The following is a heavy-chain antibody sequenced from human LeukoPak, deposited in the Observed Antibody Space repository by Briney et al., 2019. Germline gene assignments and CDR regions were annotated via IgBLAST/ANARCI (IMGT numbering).Heavy chain of an antibody. CDR1: GGTFSSYA. CDR2: IIPILGIA. V-gene: IGHV1-69*04. D-gene: IGHD2-2*01. CDR3: ARDPPPRYCSSTSCYYNWLDP. J-gene: IGHJ5*02. Sequence: SVKVSCKASGGTFSSYAISWVRQAPGQGLEWMGRIIPILGIANYAQKFQGRVTITADKSTSTAYMELSSLRSEDTAVYYCARDPPPRYCSSTSCYYNWLDPWGQGTLVTVSS.